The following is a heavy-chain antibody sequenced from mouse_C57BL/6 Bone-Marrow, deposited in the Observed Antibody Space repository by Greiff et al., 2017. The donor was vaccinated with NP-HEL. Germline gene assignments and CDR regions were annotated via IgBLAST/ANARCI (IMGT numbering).Heavy chain of an antibody. CDR2: IDPSDSST. CDR3: ARSPLSAGFAY. D-gene: IGHD2-3*01. CDR1: GYTFTSYW. V-gene: IGHV1-69*01. J-gene: IGHJ3*01. Sequence: QVQLQQPGAELVMPGASVKLSCKASGYTFTSYWMHWVKQRPGQGLAWIGEIDPSDSSTNYNQKFKGKSTLTVDKSSSTAYMKLSSLKSEDSAVYYCARSPLSAGFAYWGQGTLVTVSA.